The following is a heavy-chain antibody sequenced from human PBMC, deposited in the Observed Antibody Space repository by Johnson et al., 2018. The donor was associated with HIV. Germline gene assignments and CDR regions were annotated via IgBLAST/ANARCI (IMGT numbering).Heavy chain of an antibody. J-gene: IGHJ3*02. D-gene: IGHD1-26*01. CDR1: GFTFSNAW. V-gene: IGHV3-66*01. Sequence: VQLVESGGGLVQPGGSLRLSCAASGFTFSNAWMSWVRQAPGKGLEWVSVIYSDGTTYYADSVKGRFTISRDNSKNSLYLQMNSLTVEDTALYYCARADRDSGTYHDAFDIWGQGTMVTVSS. CDR3: ARADRDSGTYHDAFDI. CDR2: IYSDGTT.